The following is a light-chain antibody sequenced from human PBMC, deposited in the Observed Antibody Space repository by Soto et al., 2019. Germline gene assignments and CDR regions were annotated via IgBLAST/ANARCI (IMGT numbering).Light chain of an antibody. J-gene: IGLJ3*02. Sequence: QSVLTQPPSVSGSPGQSVTISCTGTSSDVGSYNRVSWYQQPPGTAPRVMIYDVTNRPSGVPDRFSGSKSGNTASLTISGLQAEDEADYYCSSYTSSNTLVFGGGTKLTVL. CDR2: DVT. CDR3: SSYTSSNTLV. CDR1: SSDVGSYNR. V-gene: IGLV2-18*02.